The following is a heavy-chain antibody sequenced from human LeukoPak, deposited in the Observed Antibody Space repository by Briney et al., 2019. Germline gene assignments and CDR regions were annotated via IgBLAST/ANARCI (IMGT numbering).Heavy chain of an antibody. V-gene: IGHV3-21*01. Sequence: PGGSLRLSCAASGFTFSSHSMNWVRQAPGKGLEWVSSISSSSSYIYYADSVKGRFTISRDNAKNSLYLQMNSLRAEDTAVYYCARVWFGELYLFDYWGQGTLVTVSS. J-gene: IGHJ4*02. CDR2: ISSSSSYI. CDR1: GFTFSSHS. CDR3: ARVWFGELYLFDY. D-gene: IGHD3-10*01.